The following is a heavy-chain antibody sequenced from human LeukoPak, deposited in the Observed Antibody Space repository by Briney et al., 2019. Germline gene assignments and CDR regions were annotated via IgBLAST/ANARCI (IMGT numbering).Heavy chain of an antibody. CDR3: ARDDLGGNGGIYYFDY. J-gene: IGHJ4*02. Sequence: SVKVSCKASGGTFSSYAISWVRQAPGQGLEWMGRIIPIFGTANYAQKFQGRVTITTDESTSTAYMELSSLRSEDTAVYYCARDDLGGNGGIYYFDYWGQGTLVTVSS. CDR2: IIPIFGTA. CDR1: GGTFSSYA. D-gene: IGHD4-23*01. V-gene: IGHV1-69*05.